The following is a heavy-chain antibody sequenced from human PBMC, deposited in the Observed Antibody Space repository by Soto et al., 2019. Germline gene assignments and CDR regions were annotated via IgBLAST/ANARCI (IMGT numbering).Heavy chain of an antibody. V-gene: IGHV4-39*01. CDR2: ICYSGST. J-gene: IGHJ6*02. Sequence: ETLSLTCTVSGGSISSSSYYWGWIRQPPGKGLEWIGSICYSGSTYYNPSLKSRVTISVDTSKNQFSLKLSSVTAADTAVYYCASRGPTYYYYGMDVWGQGTTVTVSS. CDR3: ASRGPTYYYYGMDV. D-gene: IGHD5-12*01. CDR1: GGSISSSSYY.